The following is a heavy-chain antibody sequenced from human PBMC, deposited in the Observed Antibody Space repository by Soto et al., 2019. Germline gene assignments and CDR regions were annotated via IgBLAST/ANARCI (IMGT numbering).Heavy chain of an antibody. CDR3: ARGAKTGTTWSWFDP. J-gene: IGHJ5*02. V-gene: IGHV1-18*01. Sequence: GASVKVSCKASGYTFTSYGISWVRQAPGQGLEWMGWISAYNGNTNYAQKLQGRVTMTTDTSTSTAYVELRSLRSDDTAVYYCARGAKTGTTWSWFDPWGQGTLVTVSS. CDR1: GYTFTSYG. CDR2: ISAYNGNT. D-gene: IGHD1-7*01.